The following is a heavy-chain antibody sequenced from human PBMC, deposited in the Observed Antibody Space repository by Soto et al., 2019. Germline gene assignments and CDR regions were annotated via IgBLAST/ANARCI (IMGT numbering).Heavy chain of an antibody. CDR2: ISSSSSYI. V-gene: IGHV3-21*01. D-gene: IGHD3-3*01. CDR3: ARVPYDYDFAPMDV. Sequence: GGSLRLSCAASGFTFSSYSMNWVRQAPGKGLEWVSSISSSSSYIYYADSVKGRFTISRDNAKNSLYLQMNSLRAEDTAVYYCARVPYDYDFAPMDVWGQGTTVTVSS. J-gene: IGHJ6*02. CDR1: GFTFSSYS.